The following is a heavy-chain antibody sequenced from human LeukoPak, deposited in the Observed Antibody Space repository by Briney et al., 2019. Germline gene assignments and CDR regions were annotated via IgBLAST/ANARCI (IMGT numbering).Heavy chain of an antibody. CDR3: ARMTTVTTAFDY. Sequence: SQTLSLTCTVSGGSISSGDYYWSWIRQPPGKGLEWIGYIYYSGSTYYNPSLKSRVTISVDTSKNQFSLKLSSMTAADTVVYYCARMTTVTTAFDYWGRGTLVTVSS. J-gene: IGHJ4*02. D-gene: IGHD4-11*01. V-gene: IGHV4-30-4*08. CDR1: GGSISSGDYY. CDR2: IYYSGST.